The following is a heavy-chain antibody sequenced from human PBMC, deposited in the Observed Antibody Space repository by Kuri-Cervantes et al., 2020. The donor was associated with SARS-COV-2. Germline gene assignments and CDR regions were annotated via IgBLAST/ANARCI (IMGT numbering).Heavy chain of an antibody. CDR3: ARIPYSYGSPFDYYGMDV. D-gene: IGHD5-18*01. J-gene: IGHJ6*02. V-gene: IGHV3-33*01. CDR1: GFTISSYG. CDR2: IWYDGSNK. Sequence: GESLKISCAASGFTISSYGMHWVRQAPGKGLEWVAVIWYDGSNKYYADSVKGRFTISRDNSKNTLYLQMNSLRAEDTAVYYCARIPYSYGSPFDYYGMDVWGQGTTVTVSS.